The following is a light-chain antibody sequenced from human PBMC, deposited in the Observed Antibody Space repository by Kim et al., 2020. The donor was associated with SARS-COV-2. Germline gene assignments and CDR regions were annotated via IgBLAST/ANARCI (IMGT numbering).Light chain of an antibody. CDR1: QTILDRSNNKNK. CDR3: QQYYYSPNT. Sequence: IVMTQSPGSLALSLGERATINCKSSQTILDRSNNKNKLAWYQQKPGQPPKLLIYWASTRESGVPDRFSGSVSGTDFTLTISSLEAEDVADYYCQQYYYSPNTFGQGTKLEI. J-gene: IGKJ2*01. CDR2: WAS. V-gene: IGKV4-1*01.